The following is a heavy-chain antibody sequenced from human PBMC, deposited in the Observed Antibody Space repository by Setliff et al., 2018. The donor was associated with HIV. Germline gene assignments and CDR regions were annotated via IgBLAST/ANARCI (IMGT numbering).Heavy chain of an antibody. CDR2: IYTTGRT. CDR3: ARVFTAGRREYYFDL. CDR1: GDSISSANYF. J-gene: IGHJ4*02. Sequence: PSETLSLTCTVSGDSISSANYFWNWIRQPAGKGLEWIGHIYTTGRTNYNPSLKSRVTISVDTSKNHFSLRLSSVTAADTAVYYCARVFTAGRREYYFDLWGQGTLVTVSS. D-gene: IGHD6-6*01. V-gene: IGHV4-61*09.